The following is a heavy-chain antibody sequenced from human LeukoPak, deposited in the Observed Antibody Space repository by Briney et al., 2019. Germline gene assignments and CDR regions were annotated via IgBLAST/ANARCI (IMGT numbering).Heavy chain of an antibody. CDR2: INTNTGNP. V-gene: IGHV7-4-1*02. Sequence: GASVKVSCKASGYTFTSYGVNWVRQAPGQGLEWMGWINTNTGNPTYAQGFTGRFVFSLDTSVSTAYLQINSLKAEDTAVYYCAREGPANRGTVATIGDYWGQGTLVTVSS. D-gene: IGHD5-12*01. CDR1: GYTFTSYG. J-gene: IGHJ4*02. CDR3: AREGPANRGTVATIGDY.